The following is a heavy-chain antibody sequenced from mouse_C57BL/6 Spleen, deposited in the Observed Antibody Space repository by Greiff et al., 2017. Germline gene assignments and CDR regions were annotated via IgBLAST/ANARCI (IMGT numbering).Heavy chain of an antibody. CDR3: ARYIDGYDGYYAMDY. CDR2: ISDSGST. Sequence: EVKLVESGPGLAKPSPTLSLTCSVTGYSITSDYWNWIRKFPGNKLEYMGYISDSGSTSYNPSLKSRSSITRDTSTNQYYLQMNSVTTEDTATYYCARYIDGYDGYYAMDYWGQGTSVTVSS. J-gene: IGHJ4*01. D-gene: IGHD2-2*01. CDR1: GYSITSDY. V-gene: IGHV3-8*01.